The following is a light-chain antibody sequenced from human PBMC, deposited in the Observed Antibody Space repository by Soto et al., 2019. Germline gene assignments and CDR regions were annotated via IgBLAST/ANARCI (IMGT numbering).Light chain of an antibody. CDR2: LGS. J-gene: IGKJ1*01. V-gene: IGKV2-28*01. CDR3: MQALQTPRT. Sequence: DIVMTQSPLSLPVNPGEPASISCRSSQSLLHSNGYSYLDWYLQKPGQSPQLLIYLGSNRASGVPDRFSGSGSGTDFTLKISRVEAEDVGVYYCMQALQTPRTFGQGTKV. CDR1: QSLLHSNGYSY.